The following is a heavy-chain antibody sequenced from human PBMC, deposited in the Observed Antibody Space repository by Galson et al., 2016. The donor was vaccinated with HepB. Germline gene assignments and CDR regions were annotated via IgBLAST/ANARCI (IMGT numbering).Heavy chain of an antibody. J-gene: IGHJ5*02. CDR1: GFTFTDHA. D-gene: IGHD2-15*01. Sequence: SLRLSCAASGFTFTDHAMSWVRLVPGKGLEWVAVVSGNGGTIYYSDSVKGRFTISRDNSKNTLYLQMNSLRAEDTATYYCAKDGLECSGGTCPNWFDPWGQGTLVTVSS. V-gene: IGHV3-23*01. CDR3: AKDGLECSGGTCPNWFDP. CDR2: VSGNGGTI.